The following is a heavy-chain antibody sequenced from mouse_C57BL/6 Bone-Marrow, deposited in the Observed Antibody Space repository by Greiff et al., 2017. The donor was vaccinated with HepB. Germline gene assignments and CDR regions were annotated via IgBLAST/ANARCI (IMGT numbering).Heavy chain of an antibody. CDR1: GYSITSGYY. Sequence: EVQLVESGPGLVKPSQSLSLTCSVTGYSITSGYYWNWIRQFPGNKLEWMGYISYDGSNNYNPSLKNRISITRDTSKNQFFLKLNSVTTEDTATYYCARGGLLRYYWGQGTSVTVSS. CDR3: ARGGLLRYY. D-gene: IGHD1-1*01. J-gene: IGHJ4*01. V-gene: IGHV3-6*01. CDR2: ISYDGSN.